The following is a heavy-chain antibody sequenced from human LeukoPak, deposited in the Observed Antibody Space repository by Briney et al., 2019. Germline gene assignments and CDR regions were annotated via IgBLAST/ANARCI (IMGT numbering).Heavy chain of an antibody. CDR2: INPNSGGT. V-gene: IGHV1-2*06. J-gene: IGHJ4*02. CDR3: ASVGRMTTVTTSDRDFDY. D-gene: IGHD4-17*01. Sequence: GASVKVSCKASGYTFTGYYMHWVRQAPGQGLEWMGRINPNSGGTNYAQKFQGRVTMTRDTSISTAYMELSRLRSDDTAVYYCASVGRMTTVTTSDRDFDYWGQGTLVTVSP. CDR1: GYTFTGYY.